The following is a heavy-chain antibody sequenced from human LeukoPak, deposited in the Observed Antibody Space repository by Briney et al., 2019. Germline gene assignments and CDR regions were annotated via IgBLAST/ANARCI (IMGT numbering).Heavy chain of an antibody. Sequence: PSETLSLTCAVSGYSISSGYYWGWIRQLPGKGLEWIGSTYHSGSTYYNPSLKSRVTISVDTSKNQFSLKLSSVTAADTAVYYCARRGTNYYYYMDVWGKGTTVTVSS. CDR2: TYHSGST. V-gene: IGHV4-38-2*01. D-gene: IGHD3-16*01. CDR1: GYSISSGYY. J-gene: IGHJ6*03. CDR3: ARRGTNYYYYMDV.